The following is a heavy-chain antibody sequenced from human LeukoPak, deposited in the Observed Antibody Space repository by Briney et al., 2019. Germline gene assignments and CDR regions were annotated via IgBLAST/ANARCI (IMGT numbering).Heavy chain of an antibody. J-gene: IGHJ4*02. CDR2: ISSSSSYI. CDR3: ARASGSYPFDY. CDR1: GFTFSSYS. Sequence: GGSLRLSCAASGFTFSSYSMNWVRQAPGKGLEWVSSISSSSSYIYYADSVKGRFTISRDNAKNSLYLQMNSLRAKDTAVYYCARASGSYPFDYWGQGTLVTVSS. D-gene: IGHD1-26*01. V-gene: IGHV3-21*01.